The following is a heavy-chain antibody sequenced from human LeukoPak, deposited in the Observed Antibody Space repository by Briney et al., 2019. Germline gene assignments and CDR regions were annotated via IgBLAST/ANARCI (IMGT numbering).Heavy chain of an antibody. V-gene: IGHV4-59*01. CDR2: IYYSGST. CDR3: ARDRALGSDY. J-gene: IGHJ4*02. CDR1: GGSISSYY. D-gene: IGHD7-27*01. Sequence: SETLSLTCTVSGGSISSYYWSWIRQPPGKGLEWIGYIYYSGSTNYNPSLKSRVTISVDTSKNQFSLKLSSVTAADTAVYYCARDRALGSDYWGQGTLVTVSS.